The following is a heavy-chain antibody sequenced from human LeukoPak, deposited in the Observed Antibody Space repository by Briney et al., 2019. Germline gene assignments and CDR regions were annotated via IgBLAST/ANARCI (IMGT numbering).Heavy chain of an antibody. CDR3: ARSRSGYSYDHAAFEI. CDR1: GGSISTYY. V-gene: IGHV4-59*01. J-gene: IGHJ3*02. D-gene: IGHD5-18*01. CDR2: IDYRGST. Sequence: SETLPLTCTVSGGSISTYYWSWIRQPPGKGLEWIAYIDYRGSTTYNPSLRSRVTISVDTSRYQFSPKLSSVTAADTAVYYCARSRSGYSYDHAAFEIWGQGTMVTVSP.